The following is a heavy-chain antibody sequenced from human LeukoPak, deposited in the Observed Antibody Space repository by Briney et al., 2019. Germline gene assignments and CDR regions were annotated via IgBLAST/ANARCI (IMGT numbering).Heavy chain of an antibody. CDR1: GGSISSSSW. CDR2: IYHSGST. V-gene: IGHV4-4*02. J-gene: IGHJ3*02. Sequence: SGTLSLTCAVSGGSISSSSWWSWVRQPPGKGLEWIGEIYHSGSTNYNPSLKSRVTISVDKSKNQFSLKLSSVTAADTAVYYCARGARYYDSSGYHAFDIWGQGTMVTVSS. D-gene: IGHD3-22*01. CDR3: ARGARYYDSSGYHAFDI.